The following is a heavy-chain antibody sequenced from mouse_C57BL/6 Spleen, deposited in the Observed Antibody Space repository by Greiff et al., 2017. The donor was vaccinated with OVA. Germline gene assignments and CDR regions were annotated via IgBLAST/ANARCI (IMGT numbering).Heavy chain of an antibody. Sequence: QVQLKQSGPELVKPGASVKISCKASGYAFSSSWMNWVKQRPGKGLEWIGRIYPGDGDTNYNGKFKGKATLTADKSSSTAYMQLSSLTSEDSAVXFCARGEGYPFYWGQGTLVTVSA. CDR1: GYAFSSSW. CDR3: ARGEGYPFY. D-gene: IGHD2-2*01. CDR2: IYPGDGDT. J-gene: IGHJ3*01. V-gene: IGHV1-82*01.